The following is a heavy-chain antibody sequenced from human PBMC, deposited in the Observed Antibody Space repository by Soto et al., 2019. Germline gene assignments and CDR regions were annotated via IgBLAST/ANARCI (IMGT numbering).Heavy chain of an antibody. Sequence: SETLSLTCAVSGGSICSSNWWSWVRQPPGKGLEWIGKIYHSGSTNYNPSLNSRVTMSVDKSKNQFSLRLSSVTAADTAVYYCARVVYCSGGSRYPAYRGMDAWGPGTTVTVSS. J-gene: IGHJ6*02. D-gene: IGHD2-15*01. CDR1: GGSICSSNW. CDR3: ARVVYCSGGSRYPAYRGMDA. CDR2: IYHSGST. V-gene: IGHV4-4*02.